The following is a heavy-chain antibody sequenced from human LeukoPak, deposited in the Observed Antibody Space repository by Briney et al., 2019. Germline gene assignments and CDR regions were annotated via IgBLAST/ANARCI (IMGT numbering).Heavy chain of an antibody. CDR1: GFSFSSYA. CDR2: ISGSGLGT. CDR3: ARDAPAGEKPEYFFDY. J-gene: IGHJ4*02. Sequence: GGSLRLSCAASGFSFSSYATTWVRQTPGKGLEWVSAISGSGLGTYYADSVKGRFTISRDNSKNTLYLQMNSLRVEDTAVYYCARDAPAGEKPEYFFDYWGQGTLVTVPS. V-gene: IGHV3-23*01.